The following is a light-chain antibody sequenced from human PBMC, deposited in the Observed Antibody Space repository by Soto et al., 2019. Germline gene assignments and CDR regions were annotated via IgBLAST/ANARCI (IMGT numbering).Light chain of an antibody. J-gene: IGLJ2*01. CDR2: EVS. Sequence: QSVLTQPASVSGSPGQSITIYCTGTSSDVGGYNYVSWYQQHPGKAPKLMIYEVSNRPSGASHRFSGSKSGNTASLTISGLQAEDEADYYCSSYTSSSARVFGGGTKLTVL. CDR1: SSDVGGYNY. V-gene: IGLV2-14*01. CDR3: SSYTSSSARV.